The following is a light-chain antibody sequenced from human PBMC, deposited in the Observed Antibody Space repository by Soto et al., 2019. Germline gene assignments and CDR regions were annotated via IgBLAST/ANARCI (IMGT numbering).Light chain of an antibody. CDR1: QSISSW. V-gene: IGKV1-5*03. CDR3: QQYSNYPWT. J-gene: IGKJ1*01. Sequence: DIQMTQSPSTLSASVGDRVTITCRASQSISSWLAWYQQKPGKAPKLLIYKASSLESGVPSRFSGSGSGTEFTLTISSLQPDDFVTYYCQQYSNYPWTFGQGTKVEIK. CDR2: KAS.